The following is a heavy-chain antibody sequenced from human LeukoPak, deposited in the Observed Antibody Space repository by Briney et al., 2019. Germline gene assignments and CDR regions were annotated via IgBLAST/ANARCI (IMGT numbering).Heavy chain of an antibody. CDR2: INPNSGVT. D-gene: IGHD6-19*01. CDR3: AREFGGWDYFDY. J-gene: IGHJ4*02. CDR1: GYTFTGYY. V-gene: IGHV1-2*02. Sequence: RASVTVSCKASGYTFTGYYMHWVRQAPGQGLEWMGWINPNSGVTNYAQKFQGRVTMTRDTSISAAYMELSRLRSDDTAVYFCAREFGGWDYFDYWGQGPRSPSPQ.